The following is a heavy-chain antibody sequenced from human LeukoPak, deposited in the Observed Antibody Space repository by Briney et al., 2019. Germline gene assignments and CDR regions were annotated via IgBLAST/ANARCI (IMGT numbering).Heavy chain of an antibody. CDR3: ARDSITIFGVINY. J-gene: IGHJ4*02. V-gene: IGHV3-48*01. CDR1: GFTFSSYS. D-gene: IGHD3-3*01. Sequence: GGSLRLSCAASGFTFSSYSMNWVRQAPGKGLEWVSYISSSSSTIYYADSVKGRYTISRDNAKNSLYLQMNSLRAEDTAVYYCARDSITIFGVINYWGQGTLVTVSS. CDR2: ISSSSSTI.